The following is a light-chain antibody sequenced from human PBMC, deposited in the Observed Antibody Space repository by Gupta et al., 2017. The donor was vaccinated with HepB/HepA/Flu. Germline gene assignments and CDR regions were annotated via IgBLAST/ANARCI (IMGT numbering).Light chain of an antibody. Sequence: DVVMTQSPLSLPVALGQPASISCRSSQSVVHLNWFHQRPGQSPRRLIYEVSKRDSGVPDRFSGSGSGTDFTLKISRVEAEDVGIYYCMQGTHWPYTFGQGTKLEIK. CDR3: MQGTHWPYT. V-gene: IGKV2-30*02. CDR2: EVS. CDR1: QSVVH. J-gene: IGKJ2*01.